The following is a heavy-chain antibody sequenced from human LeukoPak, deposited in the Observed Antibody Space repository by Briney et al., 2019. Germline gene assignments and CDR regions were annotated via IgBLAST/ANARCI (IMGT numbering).Heavy chain of an antibody. CDR1: GGSISSSSNF. V-gene: IGHV4-39*01. CDR3: ARLCSSSSCLADY. D-gene: IGHD2-2*01. J-gene: IGHJ4*02. CDR2: IYYSGST. Sequence: SETLSLTCTVSGGSISSSSNFWGWIRQPPGKGLEWIGSIYYSGSTYYNPSLKSRVTISVDTSKNQFSLKLNSVTAADTAVYYCARLCSSSSCLADYWGQGTLVTVSS.